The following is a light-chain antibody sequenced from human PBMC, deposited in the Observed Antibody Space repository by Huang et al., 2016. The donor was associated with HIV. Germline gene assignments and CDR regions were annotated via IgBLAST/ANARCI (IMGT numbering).Light chain of an antibody. V-gene: IGKV4-1*01. J-gene: IGKJ3*01. CDR3: QQYFNPPVT. CDR1: QSVLSGNNKNY. Sequence: DIVMTQSPDSLAVSLGERATINCKSSQSVLSGNNKNYLAWFQQKSGQPPTLLIYWASTRESGVPDRFSGSGSRTDFTLTINNLQPEDVAVYYCQQYFNPPVTFGPGTKVHVK. CDR2: WAS.